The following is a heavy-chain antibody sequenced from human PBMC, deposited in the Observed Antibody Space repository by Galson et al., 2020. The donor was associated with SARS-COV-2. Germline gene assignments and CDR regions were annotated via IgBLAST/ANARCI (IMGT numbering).Heavy chain of an antibody. J-gene: IGHJ5*02. D-gene: IGHD2-2*01. CDR2: INSDGSST. CDR3: ARVSSVVVPAAMSGFDP. V-gene: IGHV3-74*01. Sequence: GGSLRLSCAASGFTFSSYWMHWVRQAPGKGLVWVSRINSDGSSTSYADSVKGRFTISRDNAKNTLYLQMNSLRAEDTAVYYCARVSSVVVPAAMSGFDPWGQGTLVTVSS. CDR1: GFTFSSYW.